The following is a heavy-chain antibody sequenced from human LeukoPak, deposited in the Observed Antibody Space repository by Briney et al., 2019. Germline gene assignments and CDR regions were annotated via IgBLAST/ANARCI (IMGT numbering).Heavy chain of an antibody. J-gene: IGHJ4*02. CDR2: IWSDGTNK. V-gene: IGHV3-30*02. CDR1: GFTFSHFG. D-gene: IGHD4-11*01. CDR3: AKDAHSGFDYSNSLEY. Sequence: PGGSMRLSRVASGFTFSHFGSHPVRQAPGKGLEWVAVIWSDGTNKYYGDSVKGRFIIQRDDSQKTVYLQMNRLRAEGTAIYYCAKDAHSGFDYSNSLEYWGQGSLVTVSS.